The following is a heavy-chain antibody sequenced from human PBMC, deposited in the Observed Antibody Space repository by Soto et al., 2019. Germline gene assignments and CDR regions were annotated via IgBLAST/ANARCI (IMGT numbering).Heavy chain of an antibody. Sequence: SETLSLTCTVSGGSISSYYWSWIRQPPGKGLEWIGYIYYSGSTNYNPSLKSRVTISVDTSKNQFSLKLSSVTAADTAVYYCAREVVVVAARLYNWFDPWGQGTLVTVSS. CDR3: AREVVVVAARLYNWFDP. V-gene: IGHV4-59*01. J-gene: IGHJ5*02. CDR2: IYYSGST. CDR1: GGSISSYY. D-gene: IGHD2-15*01.